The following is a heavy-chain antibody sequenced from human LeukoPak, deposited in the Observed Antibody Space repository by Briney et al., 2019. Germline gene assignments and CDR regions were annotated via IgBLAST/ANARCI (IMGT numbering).Heavy chain of an antibody. D-gene: IGHD1-26*01. CDR3: ARVGELLGFGFDY. CDR2: INPKSGGT. Sequence: GASVKVSCKPSGYTFTRYYMHWVRQAPEQRLEWMGWINPKSGGTNYAQKFQGRVTMTRDTSISTAYMELSRLRSDDTAVYYCARVGELLGFGFDYWGQGTLVTVSS. CDR1: GYTFTRYY. J-gene: IGHJ4*02. V-gene: IGHV1-2*02.